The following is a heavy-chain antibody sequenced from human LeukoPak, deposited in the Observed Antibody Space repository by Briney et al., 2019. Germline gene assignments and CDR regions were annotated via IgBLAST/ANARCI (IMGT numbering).Heavy chain of an antibody. D-gene: IGHD3-9*01. CDR3: ARGGRPYYDILTGPGRGYYGMDV. Sequence: SETLSLTCAVYGGSFSGYYWSWIRQPPGKGLEWIGEINHSGSTNYNPPLKCRVTISVDTSKNQFSLKLSSVTAADTAVYYCARGGRPYYDILTGPGRGYYGMDVWGQGTTVTVSS. CDR1: GGSFSGYY. V-gene: IGHV4-34*01. J-gene: IGHJ6*02. CDR2: INHSGST.